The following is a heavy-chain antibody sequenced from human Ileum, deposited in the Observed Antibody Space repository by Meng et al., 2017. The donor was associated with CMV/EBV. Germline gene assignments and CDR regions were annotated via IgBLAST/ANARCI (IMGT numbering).Heavy chain of an antibody. CDR1: GFAFIPYA. D-gene: IGHD1-26*01. Sequence: AASGFAFIPYAMSWVRQAPGKGLEWVSTIDATSTWIYYADSVKGRFTISRDNAKNSLYLQMNSLRAEDTAVYYCTRDLVAATAPNNWGQGTLVTVSS. CDR2: IDATSTWI. CDR3: TRDLVAATAPNN. V-gene: IGHV3-21*01. J-gene: IGHJ4*02.